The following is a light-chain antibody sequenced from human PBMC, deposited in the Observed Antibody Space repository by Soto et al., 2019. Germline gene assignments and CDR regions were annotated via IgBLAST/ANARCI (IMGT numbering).Light chain of an antibody. CDR2: DVS. V-gene: IGLV2-14*01. J-gene: IGLJ3*02. CDR3: SSYTSSTTLV. Sequence: QSALTQPASVSGSPGQSITISCTGTSSDVGGYNYVSWYQQHPGKAPKLMIYDVSNRPSGVSTRFSGSKSGDTASLTISGLQDEDDADYFCSSYTSSTTLVFGGGTKVTVL. CDR1: SSDVGGYNY.